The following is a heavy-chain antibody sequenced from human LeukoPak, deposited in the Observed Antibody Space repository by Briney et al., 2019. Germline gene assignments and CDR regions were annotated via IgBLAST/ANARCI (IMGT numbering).Heavy chain of an antibody. Sequence: RPGGSLRLSCAASGFTFSSYGMHWVRQAPGKGLGWVAFIRYDGSNKYYVDSVKGRFTISRDNSKNTLYLQMNSLRAEDAAVYYCAKDPPGSGSYNLDYWGQGTLVTVSS. V-gene: IGHV3-30*02. CDR1: GFTFSSYG. J-gene: IGHJ4*02. CDR3: AKDPPGSGSYNLDY. CDR2: IRYDGSNK. D-gene: IGHD3-10*01.